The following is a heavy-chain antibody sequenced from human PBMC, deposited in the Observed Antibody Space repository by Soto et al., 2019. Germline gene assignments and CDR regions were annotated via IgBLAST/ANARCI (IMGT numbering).Heavy chain of an antibody. CDR2: ISYSEST. CDR3: ARGSGSYYAY. CDR1: GASVSSGNYY. J-gene: IGHJ4*02. D-gene: IGHD1-26*01. V-gene: IGHV4-61*01. Sequence: QVQLQESGPGLVKPSETLSLTCTVSGASVSSGNYYWSWIRQPPGKGLECIGYISYSESTNYNPSLKSRVTISIDTSKNQFSLKLSSVTAADTAVYYCARGSGSYYAYWGQGTLVTVSS.